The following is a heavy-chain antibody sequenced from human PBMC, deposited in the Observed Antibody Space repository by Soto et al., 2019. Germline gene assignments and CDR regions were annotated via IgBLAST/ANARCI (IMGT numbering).Heavy chain of an antibody. CDR3: ARDTNSLDI. D-gene: IGHD1-1*01. J-gene: IGHJ4*02. V-gene: IGHV4-38-2*02. Sequence: PSETLSLTCVVSSYSISSGFFWAWIRQPPGKGLEWVGSIYHTGDTHYNPSLRSQVSMSVDTSKNQFSLRLTSLKAADTAVYFCARDTNSLDIWGRGILVTVSS. CDR2: IYHTGDT. CDR1: SYSISSGFF.